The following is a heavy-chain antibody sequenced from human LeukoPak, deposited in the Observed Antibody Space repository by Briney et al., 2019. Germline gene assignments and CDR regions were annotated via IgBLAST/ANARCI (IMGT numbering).Heavy chain of an antibody. CDR1: GFTFSSYW. CDR3: ARGAVDRSAGSCYYLFDY. J-gene: IGHJ4*02. V-gene: IGHV3-74*01. Sequence: GGSLRLSCAASGFTFSSYWMHWVRQGPGKGLVWVSRTNSDGTGTTYADSVKGRFTISRDNAKNTLYLQMNSLRAEDTAVYYCARGAVDRSAGSCYYLFDYWGQGTLVTVSS. D-gene: IGHD2-15*01. CDR2: TNSDGTGT.